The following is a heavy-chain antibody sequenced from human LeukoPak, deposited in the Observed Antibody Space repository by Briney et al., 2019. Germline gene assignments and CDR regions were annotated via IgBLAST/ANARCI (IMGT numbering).Heavy chain of an antibody. D-gene: IGHD6-6*01. CDR3: ARERGIAPRSFDY. J-gene: IGHJ4*02. CDR2: ISSSGSTI. CDR1: GCLLRDYY. V-gene: IGHV3-11*01. Sequence: GGSLRLLCAVSGCLLRDYYMSWMRQAPGKGLEWVSYISSSGSTIYYADSVKGRFTISRDNNKNSLYLQMNSLRAEDTAVYYCARERGIAPRSFDYWGQGTLVTVSS.